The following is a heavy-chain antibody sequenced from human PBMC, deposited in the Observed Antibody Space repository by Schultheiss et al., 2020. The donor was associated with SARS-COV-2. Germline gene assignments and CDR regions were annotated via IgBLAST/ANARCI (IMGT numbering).Heavy chain of an antibody. V-gene: IGHV4-39*07. CDR2: INHSGNT. Sequence: SETLSLTCTVSGGSISSSSYYWGWIRQPPGKGLEWIGEINHSGNTNYNPSLKSRVTISVDTSKNQFSLKLSSVTAADTAVYYCARNRLPYCGGDCYSSFDYWGQGTLVTVSS. J-gene: IGHJ4*02. CDR3: ARNRLPYCGGDCYSSFDY. CDR1: GGSISSSSYY. D-gene: IGHD2-21*02.